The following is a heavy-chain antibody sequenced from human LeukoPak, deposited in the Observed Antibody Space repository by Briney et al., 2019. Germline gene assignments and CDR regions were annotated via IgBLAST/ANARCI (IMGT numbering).Heavy chain of an antibody. D-gene: IGHD1-26*01. CDR1: GFTFSSYG. J-gene: IGHJ4*02. V-gene: IGHV3-33*01. CDR2: IWYDGSNK. CDR3: ARGAGIVGARDDY. Sequence: PGGSLRLSCAASGFTFSSYGMHWVRQAPGKGLEWVAVIWYDGSNKYYADSVKGRFTISRDNAKNSLYLQMNSLRAEDTAVYYCARGAGIVGARDDYWGQGTLVTVSS.